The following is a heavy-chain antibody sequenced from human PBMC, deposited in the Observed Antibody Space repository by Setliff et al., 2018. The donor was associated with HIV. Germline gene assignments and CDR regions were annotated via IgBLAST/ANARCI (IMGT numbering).Heavy chain of an antibody. CDR3: VKEYHTEVTDTRVANYFDY. J-gene: IGHJ4*02. D-gene: IGHD4-4*01. CDR2: INPSDGTT. CDR1: GYTFTSCF. V-gene: IGHV1-46*01. Sequence: WASVKVSCKASGYTFTSCFMHWVRQAPGQGLEYMGIINPSDGTTDYTQKFQDRVTMTRDTSTRTVYMELRSLRSEDTAIYYCVKEYHTEVTDTRVANYFDYWGQGTLVTVSS.